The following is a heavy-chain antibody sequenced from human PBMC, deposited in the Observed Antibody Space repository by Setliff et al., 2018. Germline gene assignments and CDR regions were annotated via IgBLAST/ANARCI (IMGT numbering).Heavy chain of an antibody. Sequence: PSETLSLTCAVSDFSVGSVYYWGWLRQPPGRGLEWIANIYYSGTTHYSPSFKSRVTMSVDTSKNQFSLNLSSVTAADTALYYCASTSTGRYFDLWGRGTLVTVSS. CDR1: DFSVGSVYY. D-gene: IGHD2-2*01. CDR2: IYYSGTT. J-gene: IGHJ2*01. V-gene: IGHV4-38-2*01. CDR3: ASTSTGRYFDL.